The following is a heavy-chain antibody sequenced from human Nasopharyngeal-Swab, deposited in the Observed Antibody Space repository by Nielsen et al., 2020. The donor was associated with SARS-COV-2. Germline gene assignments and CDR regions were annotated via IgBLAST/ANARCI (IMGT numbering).Heavy chain of an antibody. Sequence: GGSLRLSCAASGFTFSSYEMNWVRQAPGKGLEWVSYISSSGSTIYYADSVKGRFTISRDNAKNSLYLQMNSLRAEDTALYYCAKLGGYYDRWSYWGQGTLVTVSS. CDR1: GFTFSSYE. V-gene: IGHV3-48*03. J-gene: IGHJ4*02. CDR3: AKLGGYYDRWSY. D-gene: IGHD3-22*01. CDR2: ISSSGSTI.